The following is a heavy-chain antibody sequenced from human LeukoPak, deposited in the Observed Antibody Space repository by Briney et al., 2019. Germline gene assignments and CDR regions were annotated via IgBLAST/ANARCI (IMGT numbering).Heavy chain of an antibody. J-gene: IGHJ3*02. V-gene: IGHV3-74*01. CDR3: AKDVGGYGSGSYSDAAFDI. D-gene: IGHD3-10*01. CDR2: INPDGSTT. Sequence: GGSLRLSCAASGFTFSNYWMHWVRQDPGKGLVWVSFINPDGSTTNYADSVKGRFTISRDNSKNTLYLQMNSLRAEDTAVYYCAKDVGGYGSGSYSDAAFDIWGQGTMVTVSS. CDR1: GFTFSNYW.